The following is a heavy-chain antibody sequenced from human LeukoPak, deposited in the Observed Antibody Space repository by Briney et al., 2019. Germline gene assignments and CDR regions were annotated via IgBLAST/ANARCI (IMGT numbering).Heavy chain of an antibody. CDR1: GCSFTTYW. D-gene: IGHD7-27*01. CDR2: IYPDDSDT. CDR3: ARRSNWGTAFDY. J-gene: IGHJ4*02. V-gene: IGHV5-51*01. Sequence: GGSLKISCKGSGCSFTTYWIGWVRQMPGKGLEWMGIIYPDDSDTRYSPSFQGQVTISADKSISTAYLQWSSLKASDTAIYYCARRSNWGTAFDYWGQGTLVTVSS.